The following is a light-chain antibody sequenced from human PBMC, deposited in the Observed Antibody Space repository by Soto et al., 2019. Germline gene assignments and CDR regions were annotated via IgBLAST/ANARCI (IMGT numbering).Light chain of an antibody. J-gene: IGKJ5*01. CDR1: QSVGGY. CDR3: QQRSNWPIT. CDR2: HAS. V-gene: IGKV3-11*01. Sequence: ESVLTQSPATLSLSPGERATLACRAIQSVGGYLAWYQQRPGQAPRVLIYHASNRATGIPVRFSGSGSGTDFTLTISSLEPEDFAVYYCQQRSNWPITFGQGTRLEIK.